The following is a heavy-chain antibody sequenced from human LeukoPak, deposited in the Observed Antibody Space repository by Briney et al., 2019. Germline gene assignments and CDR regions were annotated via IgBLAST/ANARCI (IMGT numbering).Heavy chain of an antibody. CDR2: IIPIFGTA. Sequence: EASVKVSCKASGGSFSNYSITWVRQAPGEGPEWMGGIIPIFGTADYTQKFLGRVTISTDESTSTASMELSSQRPEDTAVYYCARDLGSDYGADYGMDVWGQGTTVTVSS. V-gene: IGHV1-69*05. D-gene: IGHD4-17*01. CDR1: GGSFSNYS. CDR3: ARDLGSDYGADYGMDV. J-gene: IGHJ6*02.